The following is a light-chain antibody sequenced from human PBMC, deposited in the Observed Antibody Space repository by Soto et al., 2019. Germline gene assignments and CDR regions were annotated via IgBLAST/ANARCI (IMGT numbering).Light chain of an antibody. CDR2: GAS. CDR3: QQYTYWPPWT. Sequence: EIVLTQSRVTLSLSPWEKATLSCRASQSVSNNYLAWYQQKPGQAPRLLIYGASTRATGIPARFSGSGSGTEFTHSISSLQSEDFAVYYGQQYTYWPPWTFGQGTKVDIK. J-gene: IGKJ1*01. V-gene: IGKV3-15*01. CDR1: QSVSNN.